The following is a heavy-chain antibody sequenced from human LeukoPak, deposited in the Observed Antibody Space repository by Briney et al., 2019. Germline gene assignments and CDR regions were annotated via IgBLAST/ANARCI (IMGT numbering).Heavy chain of an antibody. CDR3: ARDPGDYNWGSWPSNYWYFDL. Sequence: ASVKVSCKASGYTFTGYYMHWVRQAPGQGLEWMGWINPNSGGTNYAQKFQGRVTMTRDTSISTAYMELSRLRSDDTAVYYCARDPGDYNWGSWPSNYWYFDLWGRGTLVTVSS. CDR1: GYTFTGYY. D-gene: IGHD1-1*01. V-gene: IGHV1-2*02. J-gene: IGHJ2*01. CDR2: INPNSGGT.